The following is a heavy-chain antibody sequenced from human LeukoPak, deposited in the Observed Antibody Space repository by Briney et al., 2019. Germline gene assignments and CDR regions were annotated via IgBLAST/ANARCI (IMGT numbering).Heavy chain of an antibody. V-gene: IGHV3-7*01. D-gene: IGHD6-13*01. CDR1: GFTFSSYA. CDR2: IKEDGSEK. CDR3: ARYSSTWGFFDY. Sequence: GGSLRLSCAASGFTFSSYAMHWVRQAPGKGLEWVANIKEDGSEKYYVDSVKGRFTISRDNAKNSLYLQMNSLRAEDTAVYYCARYSSTWGFFDYWGQGTLVTVSS. J-gene: IGHJ4*02.